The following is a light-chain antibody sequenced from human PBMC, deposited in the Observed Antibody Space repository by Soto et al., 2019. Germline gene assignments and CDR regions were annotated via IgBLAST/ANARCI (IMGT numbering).Light chain of an antibody. CDR1: QSVSSSY. CDR2: DAS. J-gene: IGKJ4*01. V-gene: IGKV3-20*01. CDR3: QQYGSSPLT. Sequence: EIVLTQSPGTLSLSPGERATLSCRASQSVSSSYVAWYQQKPGQAPRLLIYDASSRATGIADRFSGSGSGTDFTLIICRLEPEDFAVYYCQQYGSSPLTFGGGTKVDIK.